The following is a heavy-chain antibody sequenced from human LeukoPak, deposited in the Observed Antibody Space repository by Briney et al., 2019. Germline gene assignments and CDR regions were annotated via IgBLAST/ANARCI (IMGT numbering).Heavy chain of an antibody. Sequence: PGGSLRLSCAASGFTFSSYSMNWIRQAPGKGLEWVSSISSSSSYIYYADSVKGRFTISRDNAKNSLYLQMNSLRAEDTAVYYCARDGLGPLDYWGQGTWSPSPQ. CDR3: ARDGLGPLDY. CDR1: GFTFSSYS. J-gene: IGHJ4*02. D-gene: IGHD1-14*01. V-gene: IGHV3-21*01. CDR2: ISSSSSYI.